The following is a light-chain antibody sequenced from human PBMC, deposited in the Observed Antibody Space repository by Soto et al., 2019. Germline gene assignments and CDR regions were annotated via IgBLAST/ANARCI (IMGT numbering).Light chain of an antibody. J-gene: IGKJ4*01. CDR3: QQYGSSSLT. CDR1: QSVSSGY. V-gene: IGKV3D-20*01. CDR2: DAS. Sequence: EIVLTQSPATLSLSPGERATLSCGASQSVSSGYLAWYQQRPGLAPRLLIYDASRRATGIADRFSGSGSGTDFTLTISRLEPEDFAVYYCQQYGSSSLTFGGGTKVEIK.